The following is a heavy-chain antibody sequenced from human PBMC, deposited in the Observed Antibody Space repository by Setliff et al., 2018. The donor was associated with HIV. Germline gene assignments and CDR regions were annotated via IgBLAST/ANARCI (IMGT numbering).Heavy chain of an antibody. Sequence: SVKVSCKASGGTFDNYAISWVRQAPGQGLEWMGGIIPIFGTINYAQKFQGRVTITADESSGTAYMELSSLRSEDTAVYFCTSYYTDYPRAFDIWGQRTLVTVSS. D-gene: IGHD3-3*01. CDR2: IIPIFGTI. CDR3: TSYYTDYPRAFDI. CDR1: GGTFDNYA. V-gene: IGHV1-69*13. J-gene: IGHJ3*02.